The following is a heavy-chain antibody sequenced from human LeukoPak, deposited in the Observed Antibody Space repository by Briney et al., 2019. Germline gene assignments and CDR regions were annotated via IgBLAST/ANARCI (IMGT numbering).Heavy chain of an antibody. Sequence: SETLSLTCTVSGGSISSSVYHWGWIRQPPGEGLEWIASIYYSGNTYYNSSLQSRVTISVDTSKNQFSLKLASVTAADTAVYYCARLGIATTGPAYWGQGTLVTVSS. CDR1: GGSISSSVYH. CDR2: IYYSGNT. D-gene: IGHD6-13*01. J-gene: IGHJ4*02. V-gene: IGHV4-39*01. CDR3: ARLGIATTGPAY.